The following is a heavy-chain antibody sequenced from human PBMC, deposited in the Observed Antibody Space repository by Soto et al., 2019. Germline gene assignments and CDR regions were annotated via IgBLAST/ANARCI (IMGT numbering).Heavy chain of an antibody. CDR3: ARELTGIAAIRGYYYYGMDV. V-gene: IGHV1-18*01. CDR1: GYTFTSYG. J-gene: IGHJ6*02. CDR2: ISAYNGNT. Sequence: QVQLVQSGAEVKKPGASVKVSCKASGYTFTSYGISWVRQAPGQGLEWMGWISAYNGNTNYAQKLQGRVTMTTDTTTSTAYMELRRLRSDDTAVYYCARELTGIAAIRGYYYYGMDVWGQGTTVTVSS. D-gene: IGHD6-13*01.